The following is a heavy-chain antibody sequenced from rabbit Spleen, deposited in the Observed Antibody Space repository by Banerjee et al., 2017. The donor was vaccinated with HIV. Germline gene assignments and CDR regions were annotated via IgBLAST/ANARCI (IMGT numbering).Heavy chain of an antibody. CDR2: IYAGSSDNT. J-gene: IGHJ6*01. Sequence: QSLEESGGDLVKPGASLTLTCTASGFSFSSSYYMCWVRQAPGKGLEWIACIYAGSSDNTYSATWAKGRFTISKTSSTTVTLQMTSLTVADTATYFCARDTGSSFSSYGMDLWGQGTLVTVS. CDR1: GFSFSSSYY. D-gene: IGHD8-1*01. CDR3: ARDTGSSFSSYGMDL. V-gene: IGHV1S40*01.